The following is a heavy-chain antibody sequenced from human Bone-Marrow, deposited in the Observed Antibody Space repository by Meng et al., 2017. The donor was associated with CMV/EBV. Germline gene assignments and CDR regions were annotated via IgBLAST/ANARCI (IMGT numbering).Heavy chain of an antibody. CDR2: IYYSGST. V-gene: IGHV4-59*01. D-gene: IGHD3-22*01. Sequence: WSWVRQTPGKGLEWIGSIYYSGSTNYNPSLKSRVTISVDTSKNQFSLKLSSVTAADTAVYYCASLNYYDSSGRLWFDPWGQGTLVTVSS. J-gene: IGHJ5*02. CDR3: ASLNYYDSSGRLWFDP.